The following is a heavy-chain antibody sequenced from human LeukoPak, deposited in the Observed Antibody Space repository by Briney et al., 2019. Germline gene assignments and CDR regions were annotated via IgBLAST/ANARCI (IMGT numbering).Heavy chain of an antibody. CDR1: GFTFSDHY. Sequence: GGSLRLSCAASGFTFSDHYMDWVRQAPGKGLEWVGRTRNKANSYTTEYAASVKGRFTISRDDSKNSLYLQMNSLKTEDTAVYYCAKLGGKTAYGDEYYGMDVWGQGTTVTVSS. V-gene: IGHV3-72*01. J-gene: IGHJ6*02. D-gene: IGHD4-17*01. CDR3: AKLGGKTAYGDEYYGMDV. CDR2: TRNKANSYTT.